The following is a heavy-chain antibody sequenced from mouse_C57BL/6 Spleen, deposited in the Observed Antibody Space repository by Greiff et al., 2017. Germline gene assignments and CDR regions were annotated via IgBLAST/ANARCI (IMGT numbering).Heavy chain of an antibody. V-gene: IGHV3-6*01. CDR3: ARASPRFAY. J-gene: IGHJ3*01. CDR1: GYSITSGYY. CDR2: ISYDGSN. Sequence: EVKLQESGPGLVKPSQSLSLTCSVTGYSITSGYYWNWIRQFPGNKLEWMGYISYDGSNNYNPSLKNRISITRDTSKNQFFLKLNSVTTEDTATYYCARASPRFAYWGQGTLVTVSA.